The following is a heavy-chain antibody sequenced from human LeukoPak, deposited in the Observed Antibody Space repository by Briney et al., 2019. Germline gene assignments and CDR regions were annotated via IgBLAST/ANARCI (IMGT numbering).Heavy chain of an antibody. J-gene: IGHJ4*02. V-gene: IGHV3-23*01. CDR3: AKRDSSGYSHYFDY. Sequence: GGSLRLSCAASGLTFNNYAMSWVRQAPGKGLEWVSAISGSGMTTYYADSAKGRFTISRDNSKNTLYLQMNSLRAEDTAVYYCAKRDSSGYSHYFDYWGQGTLVTVSS. CDR2: ISGSGMTT. CDR1: GLTFNNYA. D-gene: IGHD3-22*01.